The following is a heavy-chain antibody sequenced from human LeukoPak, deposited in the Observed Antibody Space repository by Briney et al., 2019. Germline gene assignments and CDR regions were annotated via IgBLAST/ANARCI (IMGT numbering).Heavy chain of an antibody. J-gene: IGHJ6*03. D-gene: IGHD3-10*01. Sequence: GGSLRLSCAASGFTFSSYSMNRVRQAPGKGLEWVSSISSSSSYIYYADSVKGRFTISRDNAKNSLYLQMNSLRAEDTAVYYCARERPELVRGVMFGYMDVWGKGTTVTVSS. V-gene: IGHV3-21*01. CDR2: ISSSSSYI. CDR1: GFTFSSYS. CDR3: ARERPELVRGVMFGYMDV.